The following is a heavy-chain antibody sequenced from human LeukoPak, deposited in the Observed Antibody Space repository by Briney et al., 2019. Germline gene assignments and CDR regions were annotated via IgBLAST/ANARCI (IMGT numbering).Heavy chain of an antibody. CDR2: IYPGDSDT. CDR3: ARGSSRPAYYYYGMDV. CDR1: GYSFTSYW. D-gene: IGHD6-13*01. J-gene: IGHJ6*02. Sequence: GESLKISCKGSGYSFTSYWIGWVRQMPGKGLEWMGIIYPGDSDTRYSPSFQGQVTISADKSISTAYLQWSSLKASDTAMYYCARGSSRPAYYYYGMDVWGQGTTVTVSS. V-gene: IGHV5-51*01.